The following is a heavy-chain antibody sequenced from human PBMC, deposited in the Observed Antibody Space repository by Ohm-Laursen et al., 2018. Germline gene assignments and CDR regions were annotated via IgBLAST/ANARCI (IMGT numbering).Heavy chain of an antibody. D-gene: IGHD2-2*01. CDR3: AKGRSEVVSAALNY. V-gene: IGHV3-23*01. CDR2: ISDNSDST. Sequence: SLRLSCAASGFTFSTYAMSWVRQAPGEGLEWVSGISDNSDSTYYADSVKGRFTISRDNSKNTLYLQMNSLGAEDTAVYYCAKGRSEVVSAALNYWGQGTLVTVSS. J-gene: IGHJ4*02. CDR1: GFTFSTYA.